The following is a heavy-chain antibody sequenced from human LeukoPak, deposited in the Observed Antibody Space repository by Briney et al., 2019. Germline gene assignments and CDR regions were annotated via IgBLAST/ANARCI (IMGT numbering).Heavy chain of an antibody. J-gene: IGHJ4*02. CDR3: ATRFWSGYYVDY. V-gene: IGHV4-30-4*01. CDR2: IYYSGST. CDR1: GGSISSGGYY. Sequence: PSETLSLTCTVSGGSISSGGYYWSWIRQPPGKGLEWIGYIYYSGSTYYNPSLKSRVTISVDTSKNQFSLKLSSVTAADTAVYYCATRFWSGYYVDYWGQGTLVTVSS. D-gene: IGHD3-3*01.